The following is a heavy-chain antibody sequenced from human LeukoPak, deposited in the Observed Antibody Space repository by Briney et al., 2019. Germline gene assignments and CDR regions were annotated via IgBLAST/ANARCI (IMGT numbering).Heavy chain of an antibody. V-gene: IGHV4-59*01. CDR1: GGSISSYY. J-gene: IGHJ4*02. Sequence: SETLSLTCTVSGGSISSYYWSWIRQPPGKGLEWIGYIYYSGSTNYNPSLKSRVTISVDTSKNQFSLKLSSVTAADTAVYYCARGAAFSSSSGIYFDFWGQGTLVTVSS. CDR2: IYYSGST. D-gene: IGHD6-6*01. CDR3: ARGAAFSSSSGIYFDF.